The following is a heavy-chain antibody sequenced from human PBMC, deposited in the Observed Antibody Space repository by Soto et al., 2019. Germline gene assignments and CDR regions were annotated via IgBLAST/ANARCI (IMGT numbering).Heavy chain of an antibody. V-gene: IGHV4-59*12. Sequence: PSETLSLTCTVSGGSISSYYWSWIRQPPGKGLEWIGYIYYSGSTNYNPSLKSRVTISVDTTTNQFSLKLSSMTAADAAAYYYGRDWMVRGVTTVHYYYYCIDVWGQGTTVTVSS. D-gene: IGHD3-10*01. CDR3: GRDWMVRGVTTVHYYYYCIDV. CDR2: IYYSGST. J-gene: IGHJ6*02. CDR1: GGSISSYY.